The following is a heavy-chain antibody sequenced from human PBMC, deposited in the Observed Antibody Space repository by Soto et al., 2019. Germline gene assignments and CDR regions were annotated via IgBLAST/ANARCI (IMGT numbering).Heavy chain of an antibody. V-gene: IGHV3-74*01. CDR3: RTAAPLQGDAFDI. J-gene: IGHJ3*02. CDR2: ISTDGSTA. D-gene: IGHD6-13*01. Sequence: EVQLVESGGGLVQPGGSLRLSCAASVFTFSRYWMHWVRQAPGRGLVWVSRISTDGSTAAYADSVKGRFTISRDNAKSTLYLQMNSLTADDTAVYYCRTAAPLQGDAFDIWGQGTMVTVSS. CDR1: VFTFSRYW.